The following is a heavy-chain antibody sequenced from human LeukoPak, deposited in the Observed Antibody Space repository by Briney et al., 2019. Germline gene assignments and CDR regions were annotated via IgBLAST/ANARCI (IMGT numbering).Heavy chain of an antibody. D-gene: IGHD1-26*01. J-gene: IGHJ5*02. V-gene: IGHV6-1*01. Sequence: SQTLSLTCAISGDSVSSNSAAWNWIRQSPSRGLEWLGRTYYRSKWYNDYAVSVKSRITINPDTPKNQFSLQLNSVTPEDTAVYYCARGEVVSYSPKSSSWFDPWGQGTLVTVSS. CDR1: GDSVSSNSAA. CDR3: ARGEVVSYSPKSSSWFDP. CDR2: TYYRSKWYN.